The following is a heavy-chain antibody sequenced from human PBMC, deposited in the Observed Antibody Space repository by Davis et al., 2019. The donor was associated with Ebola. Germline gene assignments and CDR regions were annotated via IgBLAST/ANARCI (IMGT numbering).Heavy chain of an antibody. D-gene: IGHD2-2*01. V-gene: IGHV3-74*01. Sequence: GESLKISCAASGFTFSSYWMHWVRQAPGKGLVWVSRINSDGSSTSYADSVKGRFTISRDNAKNSLYLQMNSLRAEDTAVYYCARSYCSSTSCYDNYWGQGTLVTVSS. J-gene: IGHJ4*02. CDR2: INSDGSST. CDR3: ARSYCSSTSCYDNY. CDR1: GFTFSSYW.